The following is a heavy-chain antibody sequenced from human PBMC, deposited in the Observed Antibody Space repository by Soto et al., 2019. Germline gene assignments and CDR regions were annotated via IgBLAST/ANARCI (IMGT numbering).Heavy chain of an antibody. CDR2: IYYSGST. Sequence: SETLSLTCTVSGGSISSGDYYWSWIRQPPGKGLEWIGYIYYSGSTYYNPSLKSRVTISVDTSKNQFSLKLSSVTAADTAVYYGARDFIGPLYAFDSWGQGTMVTVSS. D-gene: IGHD3-16*02. CDR3: ARDFIGPLYAFDS. CDR1: GGSISSGDYY. V-gene: IGHV4-30-4*01. J-gene: IGHJ3*02.